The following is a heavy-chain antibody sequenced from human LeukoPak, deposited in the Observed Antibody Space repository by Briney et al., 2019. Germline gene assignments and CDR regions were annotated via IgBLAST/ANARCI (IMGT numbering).Heavy chain of an antibody. D-gene: IGHD2-2*01. CDR2: INPSGGST. Sequence: XQAPGQXXXXXXXINPSGGSTSYAQKFQGRVTMTRDTSTSTVYMELSSLRSEDTAVYYCARANCSSISCPIDYWGQGTLVTVSS. V-gene: IGHV1-46*01. J-gene: IGHJ4*02. CDR3: ARANCSSISCPIDY.